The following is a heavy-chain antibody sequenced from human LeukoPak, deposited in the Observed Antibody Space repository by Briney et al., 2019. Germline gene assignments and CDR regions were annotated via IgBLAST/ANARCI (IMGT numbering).Heavy chain of an antibody. D-gene: IGHD4-17*01. J-gene: IGHJ4*02. CDR1: GFTFNNYA. CDR3: ARDYADYVGYFFFDY. CDR2: ISGGGETT. V-gene: IGHV3-23*01. Sequence: GGSRRLSCAASGFTFNNYAMNWVRQSPGKGLERVSSISGGGETTYYADSAKGRFTISRDNSQNTLYLQMNSLRAEDTAVYYCARDYADYVGYFFFDYWGQGTLVTVSS.